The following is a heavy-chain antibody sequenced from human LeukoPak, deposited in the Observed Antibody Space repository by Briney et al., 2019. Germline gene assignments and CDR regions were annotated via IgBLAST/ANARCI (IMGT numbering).Heavy chain of an antibody. D-gene: IGHD3-10*01. CDR1: GFTFGRFA. CDR2: ISNSGTIT. J-gene: IGHJ4*02. CDR3: TTESFHY. Sequence: GGSLRLSCAVSGFTFGRFAMNWVRQAPGKGLEWVPIISNSGTITSYADSVKGRFTISRDNSKNTVYLQMNSLRAEDTALYYCTTESFHYWGQGSLVAVSS. V-gene: IGHV3-23*01.